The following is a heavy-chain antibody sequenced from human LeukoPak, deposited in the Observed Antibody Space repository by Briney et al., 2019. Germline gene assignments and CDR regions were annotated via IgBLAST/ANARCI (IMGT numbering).Heavy chain of an antibody. J-gene: IGHJ4*02. CDR2: IYYSGST. D-gene: IGHD2/OR15-2a*01. CDR3: ARQGRIGPLDY. Sequence: SETLSLTCTVSGGSISSYYWSWIRQPPGKGFEWIGYIYYSGSTNYNPSLKSRVTISVDTSKNQFSLKLSSVTAADTAVYYCARQGRIGPLDYWGQGTLVTVSS. CDR1: GGSISSYY. V-gene: IGHV4-59*08.